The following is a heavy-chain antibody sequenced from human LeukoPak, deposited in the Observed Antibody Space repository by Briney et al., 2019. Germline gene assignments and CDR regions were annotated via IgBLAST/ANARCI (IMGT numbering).Heavy chain of an antibody. CDR1: GYTLTELS. CDR2: INPSGGST. V-gene: IGHV1-46*01. D-gene: IGHD6-19*01. J-gene: IGHJ4*02. CDR3: ARGNIAVAGNDY. Sequence: ASVKVSCKVSGYTLTELSMHWVRQAPGQGLEWMGIINPSGGSTSYAQKFQGRVTMTRDTSTSTVYMELSSLRSEDTAVYYCARGNIAVAGNDYWGQGTLVTVSS.